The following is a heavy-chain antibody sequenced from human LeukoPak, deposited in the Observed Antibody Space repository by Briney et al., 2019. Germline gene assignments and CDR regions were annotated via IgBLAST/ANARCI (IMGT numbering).Heavy chain of an antibody. J-gene: IGHJ4*02. V-gene: IGHV4-59*01. CDR2: IYYSGST. CDR3: ARSLSGTSTDY. CDR1: GGSISSFY. D-gene: IGHD2-2*01. Sequence: SETLSLTCIVSGGSISSFYWSWIRQPPGKGLEWIGSIYYSGSTNYNPSLKSRVTISVDTAKNQFALKLSSVTAADTAVYYCARSLSGTSTDYWGQGTLVTVSS.